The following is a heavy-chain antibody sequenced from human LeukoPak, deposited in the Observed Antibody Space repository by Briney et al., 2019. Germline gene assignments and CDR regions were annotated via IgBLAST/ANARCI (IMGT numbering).Heavy chain of an antibody. J-gene: IGHJ4*02. D-gene: IGHD7-27*01. CDR2: ISWNSGSI. CDR3: ASLSTGEAFDY. V-gene: IGHV3-9*01. CDR1: GFTFDDYA. Sequence: PGGSLRLSCAASGFTFDDYAMHWVRQAPGKGLEWVSGISWNSGSIGYVDSVKGRFTISRDNAKNSLYLQMNSLRAEDTAVYYCASLSTGEAFDYWGQGTLVTVSS.